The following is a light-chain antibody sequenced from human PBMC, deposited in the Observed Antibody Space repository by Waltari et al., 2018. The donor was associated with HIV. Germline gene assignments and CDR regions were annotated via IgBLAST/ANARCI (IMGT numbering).Light chain of an antibody. CDR3: ASWDDKLKGYV. J-gene: IGLJ1*01. V-gene: IGLV1-44*01. CDR2: SNV. Sequence: QSVVTQPPSASGAPGQTITISCSGSRSNIGNNLVNWYQHLPGAAPKLLIYSNVTRPSGAPYRIAGPKTGPSASLAISGLQPEDEADYYCASWDDKLKGYVFGSGTKVTVL. CDR1: RSNIGNNL.